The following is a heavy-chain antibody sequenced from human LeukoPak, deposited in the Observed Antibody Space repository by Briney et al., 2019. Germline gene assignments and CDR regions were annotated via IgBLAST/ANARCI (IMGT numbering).Heavy chain of an antibody. J-gene: IGHJ4*02. CDR3: AKDLGYGGNRGGDY. D-gene: IGHD4-23*01. V-gene: IGHV3-30*18. CDR2: ISYDGSNK. Sequence: AGGSLRLSCAASGFTFSSYGMHWVRQAPGKGLEWVAVISYDGSNKYYADSVKGRFTISRDNSKNTLYLQMNSLRAEDTAVYYCAKDLGYGGNRGGDYWGQGTLVTVSS. CDR1: GFTFSSYG.